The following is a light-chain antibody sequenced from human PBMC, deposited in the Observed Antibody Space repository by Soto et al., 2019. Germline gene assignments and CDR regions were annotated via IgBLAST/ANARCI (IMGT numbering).Light chain of an antibody. V-gene: IGLV2-11*01. CDR3: CSYAGSYTSYV. CDR2: DVN. J-gene: IGLJ1*01. Sequence: QSALTQPRSVSGSPGQSVTISCTGTSSDVGGYSYVSWYQQHPGKAPKLMIYDVNKRPSGVPDRFSGSKSGNTAYLTISGLQAEDEADYFCCSYAGSYTSYVFGTGTRSPS. CDR1: SSDVGGYSY.